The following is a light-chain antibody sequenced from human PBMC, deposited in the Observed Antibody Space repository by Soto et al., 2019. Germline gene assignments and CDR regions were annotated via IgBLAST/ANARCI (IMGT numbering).Light chain of an antibody. Sequence: EIVLTQSPATLSLSPGDRATLSCRASQRVSNHLAWDQQKPGQAPRLLIYEASNRATAIPARFSGSGSGTDFTLTISSLEPEDFSVYSCHQRSNWPPFTFGPGTRVDIK. CDR3: HQRSNWPPFT. CDR1: QRVSNH. CDR2: EAS. J-gene: IGKJ3*01. V-gene: IGKV3-11*01.